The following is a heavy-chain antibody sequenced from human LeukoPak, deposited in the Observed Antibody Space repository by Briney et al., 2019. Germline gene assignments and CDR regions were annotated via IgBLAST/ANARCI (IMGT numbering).Heavy chain of an antibody. CDR2: IIPIFGTA. J-gene: IGHJ4*02. Sequence: SVKVSCKASGGTFSSYAISWVRQAPGQGLEWMGGIIPIFGTANYAQKFQGRVTITADESTGTAYMELSSLRSEDTAVYYCARGLVVVDPGPYYFDYWGQGTLVTVSS. V-gene: IGHV1-69*13. CDR3: ARGLVVVDPGPYYFDY. CDR1: GGTFSSYA. D-gene: IGHD3-22*01.